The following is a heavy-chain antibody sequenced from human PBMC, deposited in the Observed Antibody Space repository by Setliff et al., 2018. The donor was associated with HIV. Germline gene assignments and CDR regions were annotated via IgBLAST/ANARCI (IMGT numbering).Heavy chain of an antibody. CDR1: GGSFSGYY. CDR2: INHSGST. CDR3: ARGGTMGRGVILN. J-gene: IGHJ4*02. D-gene: IGHD3-10*01. Sequence: SETLSLTCAFYGGSFSGYYWSWIRQPPGKGLEWMGEINHSGSTNYNPSLKSRVNISVDTSKNQFSLKLSSVTAADTAVYYWARGGTMGRGVILNWGQGTLVTVSS. V-gene: IGHV4-34*01.